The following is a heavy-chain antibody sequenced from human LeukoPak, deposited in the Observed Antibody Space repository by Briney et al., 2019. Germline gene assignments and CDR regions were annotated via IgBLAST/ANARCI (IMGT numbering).Heavy chain of an antibody. D-gene: IGHD3-3*01. J-gene: IGHJ4*02. Sequence: GGSLRLSCAASGFTFSTYEMNWVRQAPGKGLEWVSYIGGSGTIIYYADSVKGRFTISRDDSKNTLYLQMSSLRAEDTAVYYCAKDKGDFWSGHHYWGQGTLVTVSS. CDR3: AKDKGDFWSGHHY. CDR2: IGGSGTII. V-gene: IGHV3-48*03. CDR1: GFTFSTYE.